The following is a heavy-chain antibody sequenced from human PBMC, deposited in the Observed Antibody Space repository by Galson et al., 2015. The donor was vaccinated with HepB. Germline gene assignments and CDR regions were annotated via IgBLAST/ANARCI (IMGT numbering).Heavy chain of an antibody. CDR2: VSGSGATT. V-gene: IGHV3-23*01. CDR3: ARDSRRGYSGYDAYNAFHI. J-gene: IGHJ3*02. Sequence: SLRLSCAGSGFTFSDYAMSWVRQAPGEGLEWVSGVSGSGATTYYADSVKGRFTISRDNSKNTLYLQMNSLRAEDTAVYYCARDSRRGYSGYDAYNAFHIWGQGTMVTVSS. CDR1: GFTFSDYA. D-gene: IGHD5-12*01.